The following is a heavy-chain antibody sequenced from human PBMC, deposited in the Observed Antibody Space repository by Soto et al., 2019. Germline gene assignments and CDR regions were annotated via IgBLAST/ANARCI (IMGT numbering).Heavy chain of an antibody. J-gene: IGHJ6*02. CDR3: AAASKYSYGVSWDYYYYGMDV. D-gene: IGHD5-18*01. V-gene: IGHV1-69*06. CDR1: GGTFSSYA. CDR2: IIPIFGTA. Sequence: ASVKVSCKASGGTFSSYAISWVRQAPGQGLEWMGGIIPIFGTANYAQKFQGRVTITADKSTSTAYMELGSLRSEDTAVYYCAAASKYSYGVSWDYYYYGMDVWGQGTTVTVSS.